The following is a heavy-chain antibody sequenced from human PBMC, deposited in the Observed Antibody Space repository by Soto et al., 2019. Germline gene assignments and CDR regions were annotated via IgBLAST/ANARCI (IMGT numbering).Heavy chain of an antibody. V-gene: IGHV4-39*02. CDR2: IYYSGSA. CDR3: ARRGVSGPVDY. D-gene: IGHD3-10*01. Sequence: QLQLQESGPGLVKPSETLSLTCTVSGGSISSSSYYWGWIRQPPGKGLEWIGNIYYSGSAYYNPSLKSRVTISVDMSNNNFSLKLSSVTAADTAVYYCARRGVSGPVDYWGQGPLVTVSS. CDR1: GGSISSSSYY. J-gene: IGHJ4*02.